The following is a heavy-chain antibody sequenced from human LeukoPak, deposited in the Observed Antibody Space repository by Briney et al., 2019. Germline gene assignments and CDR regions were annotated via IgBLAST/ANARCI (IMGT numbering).Heavy chain of an antibody. CDR3: AKDRRVGATKGLGAFDK. Sequence: GGSLRLSCVASGFTFSSYAMSWVRQAPGKGLEWVSVVSGGGHNTYYADSVKGRFTMSRDNSKRTVYLQMNSLRAEDTAVYYCAKDRRVGATKGLGAFDKWGQGTMVIVSS. J-gene: IGHJ3*02. D-gene: IGHD1-26*01. CDR1: GFTFSSYA. CDR2: VSGGGHNT. V-gene: IGHV3-23*01.